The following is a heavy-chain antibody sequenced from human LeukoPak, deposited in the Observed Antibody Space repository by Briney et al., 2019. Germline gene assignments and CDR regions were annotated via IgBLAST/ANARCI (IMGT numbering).Heavy chain of an antibody. V-gene: IGHV4-30-4*01. CDR2: IYYSGSA. CDR3: ARLGGSGPNLPASSGDY. Sequence: SETLSLTCTVSGGSISSGDYYWSWIRQPPGKGLEWIGYIYYSGSAYYNPSLKSRVTISVDTSKNHFSLRLSSVTAADTAVYYCARLGGSGPNLPASSGDYWGQGTLVTVSS. D-gene: IGHD2-15*01. J-gene: IGHJ4*02. CDR1: GGSISSGDYY.